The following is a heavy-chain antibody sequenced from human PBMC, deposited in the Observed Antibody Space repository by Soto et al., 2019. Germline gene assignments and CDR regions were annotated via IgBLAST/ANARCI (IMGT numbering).Heavy chain of an antibody. CDR3: AAGYYYDSSGYPDAFDI. V-gene: IGHV1-58*01. J-gene: IGHJ3*02. CDR1: GYTFTSSV. D-gene: IGHD3-22*01. Sequence: ASVKVSCKASGYTFTSSVVQWVRQARGQRLEWIGWIVVGSGNTNYAQKFQERVTITRDMSTSTAYMELSSLRSEDTAVYYCAAGYYYDSSGYPDAFDIWGQGTMVTVSS. CDR2: IVVGSGNT.